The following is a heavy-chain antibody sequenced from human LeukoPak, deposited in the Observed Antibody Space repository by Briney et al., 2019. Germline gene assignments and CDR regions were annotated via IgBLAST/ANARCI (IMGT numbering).Heavy chain of an antibody. Sequence: GGSLRLSCAASGFTFTNAYMNWVRQAPGKGLEWVGRIKSKTDGGTTNYAAPVKGRFTISRDDSKNTLFLQMDGLKTEDTAINYCTDYDSWRQGTLDTVSS. CDR3: TDYDS. J-gene: IGHJ4*02. V-gene: IGHV3-15*01. CDR1: GFTFTNAY. CDR2: IKSKTDGGTT.